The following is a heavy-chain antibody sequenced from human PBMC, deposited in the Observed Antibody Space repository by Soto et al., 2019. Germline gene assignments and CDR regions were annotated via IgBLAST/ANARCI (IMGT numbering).Heavy chain of an antibody. V-gene: IGHV3-48*02. J-gene: IGHJ4*02. CDR3: ARGNNNWAYYFDF. CDR2: ITSSGTTV. D-gene: IGHD1-1*01. CDR1: GFTFSSYS. Sequence: EVHLVESGGGLVQPGGSLRLSCAASGFTFSSYSLNWVRQAPGKGLEWVSYITSSGTTVYYADSVRGRFTISRDNAKKSQYMQMNGLRDDDTSVYYCARGNNNWAYYFDFWGQGTLVTVSS.